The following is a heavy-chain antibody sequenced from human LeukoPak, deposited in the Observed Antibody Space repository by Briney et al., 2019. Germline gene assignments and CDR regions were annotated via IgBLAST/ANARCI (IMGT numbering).Heavy chain of an antibody. CDR1: GYSFTTYW. CDR2: IDPSDSYT. V-gene: IGHV5-10-1*01. D-gene: IGHD6-19*01. J-gene: IGHJ4*02. Sequence: GESRKISCKGSGYSFTTYWITWVRQMPGKGLEWMGRIDPSDSYTNYSPSFQGHFTISADKSISTAYLQWSSLKAPDTAMYYCTRQRSCWPLDFWGQGTLVTVSS. CDR3: TRQRSCWPLDF.